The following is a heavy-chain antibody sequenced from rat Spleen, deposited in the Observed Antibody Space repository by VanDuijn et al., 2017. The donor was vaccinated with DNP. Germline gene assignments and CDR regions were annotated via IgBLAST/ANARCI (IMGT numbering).Heavy chain of an antibody. V-gene: IGHV5-31*01. J-gene: IGHJ1*01. D-gene: IGHD1-2*01. CDR2: ITNTGDST. Sequence: EVLLVESGGGLVEPGRSLKLSCVASGFIFSNYWMTWIRQAPGKGLEWVASITNTGDSTYYSDSVKGRFSISRDNAKNTQYLQMDSLRSEDTATYYCARGENSYIYWYFDFWGPGTMVTVSS. CDR1: GFIFSNYW. CDR3: ARGENSYIYWYFDF.